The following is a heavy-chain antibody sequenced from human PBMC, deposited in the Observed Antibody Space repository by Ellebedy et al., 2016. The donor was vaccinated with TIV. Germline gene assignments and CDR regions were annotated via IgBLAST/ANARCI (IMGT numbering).Heavy chain of an antibody. Sequence: ASVKVSCKASGYTFTSYGISWVRQASGQGLEWMGWISAYNGNTNYAQKLQGRVTMTTDTSTSTAYMELRSLRSDDTAVYYCARSVGSTRWYNWFDPWGQGTLVTVSS. D-gene: IGHD2-2*01. CDR3: ARSVGSTRWYNWFDP. V-gene: IGHV1-18*01. J-gene: IGHJ5*02. CDR1: GYTFTSYG. CDR2: ISAYNGNT.